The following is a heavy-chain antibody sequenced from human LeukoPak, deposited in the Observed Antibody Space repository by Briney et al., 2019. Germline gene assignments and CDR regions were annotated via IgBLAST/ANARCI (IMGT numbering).Heavy chain of an antibody. CDR2: ISWNSGSI. J-gene: IGHJ4*02. CDR1: GFTFDDYA. D-gene: IGHD3-9*01. V-gene: IGHV3-9*01. Sequence: GGSLRLSCAASGFTFDDYAMPWVRQAPGKGLEWVSGISWNSGSIGYADSVKGRFTISRDNAKNTLYLQMNSLRAEDTAVYYCASAPFDWFFSGRDYWGQGTLVTVSS. CDR3: ASAPFDWFFSGRDY.